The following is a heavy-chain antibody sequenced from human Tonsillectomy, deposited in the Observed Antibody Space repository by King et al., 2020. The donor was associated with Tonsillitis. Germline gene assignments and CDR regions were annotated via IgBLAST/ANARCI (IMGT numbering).Heavy chain of an antibody. Sequence: QLQESGPGLVKPSETLSLTCTVSGYSISSGYYWGWIRQPPGKGLEWIGTLYHSGSTYYNPSLKSRVTISVDTSKNQFSLKLSSVTAPDTAVYYCARNTFYSDNGGYYYVDYFDFWGQGTLVTVSS. V-gene: IGHV4-38-2*02. CDR2: LYHSGST. CDR3: ARNTFYSDNGGYYYVDYFDF. CDR1: GYSISSGYY. D-gene: IGHD3-22*01. J-gene: IGHJ4*02.